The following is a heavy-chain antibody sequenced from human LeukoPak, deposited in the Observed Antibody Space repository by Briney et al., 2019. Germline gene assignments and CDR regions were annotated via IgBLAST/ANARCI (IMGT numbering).Heavy chain of an antibody. CDR2: IIPVFGTA. CDR1: GGTFSTYV. Sequence: ASVKVSCKASGGTFSTYVISWVRQAPGQGLEWMGGIIPVFGTANYAEKFQDRVTITADKSTSTAYMELSSLRAEDTATYYCARGEFGGYYYFYMDVWGKGTTVTVSS. CDR3: ARGEFGGYYYFYMDV. D-gene: IGHD2/OR15-2a*01. J-gene: IGHJ6*03. V-gene: IGHV1-69*06.